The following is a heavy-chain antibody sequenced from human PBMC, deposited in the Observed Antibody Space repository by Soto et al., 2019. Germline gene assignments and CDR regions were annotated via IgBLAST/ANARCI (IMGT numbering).Heavy chain of an antibody. D-gene: IGHD3-22*01. CDR3: ARYLQRQQNYYDSSGYYLQTLYYFDY. Sequence: SETLSLTCTVSGGSISSSSYYWGWIRQPPGKGLEWIGSIYYSGSTYYNPSLKSRVTISVDTSKNQFSLKLSSVTAADTAVYYCARYLQRQQNYYDSSGYYLQTLYYFDYWGQGTLVTVSS. V-gene: IGHV4-39*01. J-gene: IGHJ4*02. CDR1: GGSISSSSYY. CDR2: IYYSGST.